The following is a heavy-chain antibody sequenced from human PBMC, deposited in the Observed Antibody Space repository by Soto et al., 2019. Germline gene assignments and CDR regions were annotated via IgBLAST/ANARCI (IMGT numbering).Heavy chain of an antibody. D-gene: IGHD3-10*01. Sequence: AGGSLRLSCAASGFTFSSYAMSWVRQAPGKGLEWVSAIGGSGSDTYYADSVKGRFTISRDNSKNTLYLQMNSLRAEDTAVYYCAKHPGGSPYYMDVWGKGTTVTVSS. CDR2: IGGSGSDT. CDR3: AKHPGGSPYYMDV. V-gene: IGHV3-23*01. CDR1: GFTFSSYA. J-gene: IGHJ6*03.